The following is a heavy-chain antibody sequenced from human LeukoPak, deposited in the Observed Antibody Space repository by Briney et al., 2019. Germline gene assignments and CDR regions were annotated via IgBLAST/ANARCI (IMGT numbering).Heavy chain of an antibody. CDR1: GDSVSSNSAA. CDR2: TYYRSKWYN. J-gene: IGHJ3*02. CDR3: ARGGYDILTGYSIEAFDI. D-gene: IGHD3-9*01. Sequence: SQTLSLTSAISGDSVSSNSAAWNWIRQSPSRGLEWLGRTYYRSKWYNDYAVSVKSRITINPDTSKNQFSLQLNSVTPEDTAVYYCARGGYDILTGYSIEAFDIWGQGTMVTVSS. V-gene: IGHV6-1*01.